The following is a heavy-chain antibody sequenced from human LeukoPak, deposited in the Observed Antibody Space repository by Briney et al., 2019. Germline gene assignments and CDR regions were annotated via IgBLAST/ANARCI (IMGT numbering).Heavy chain of an antibody. D-gene: IGHD2-15*01. V-gene: IGHV1-2*02. CDR2: INSNSAAP. CDR1: GYTFTGYY. Sequence: ASVKVSCKASGYTFTGYYLHWVRQAPGQGLEWMGWINSNSAAPTYAQKFQGRVTMTRDTSISTAYMELSRLTSDDTAVYYCARDSFGYDNYFDYWGQGTLVTVSS. J-gene: IGHJ4*02. CDR3: ARDSFGYDNYFDY.